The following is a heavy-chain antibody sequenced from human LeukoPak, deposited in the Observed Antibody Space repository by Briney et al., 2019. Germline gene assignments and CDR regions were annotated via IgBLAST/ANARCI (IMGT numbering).Heavy chain of an antibody. D-gene: IGHD1-26*01. CDR2: FDPEDGET. Sequence: ASVKVSCKASGGTFSSYAISWVRQAPGQGLEWMGGFDPEDGETIYAQKFQGRVTMTEDTSTDTAYMELSSLRSEDTAVYYCATDREQGDYWGQGTLVTVSS. V-gene: IGHV1-24*01. J-gene: IGHJ4*02. CDR1: GGTFSSYA. CDR3: ATDREQGDY.